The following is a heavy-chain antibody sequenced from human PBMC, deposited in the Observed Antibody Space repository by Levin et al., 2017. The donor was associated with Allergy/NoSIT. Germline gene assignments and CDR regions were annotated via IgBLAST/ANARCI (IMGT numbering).Heavy chain of an antibody. D-gene: IGHD5-12*01. V-gene: IGHV3-72*01. CDR3: IRVATTYYLDY. CDR1: GFTFSDHY. J-gene: IGHJ4*02. Sequence: SGGSLRLSCAASGFTFSDHYMDWVRQAPGEGLEWVGRIRKKANSYSTEYAASVKGRFTISRDDSKNSLYLQMDSLKTEDTAVYYCIRVATTYYLDYWGQGTLVTVSS. CDR2: IRKKANSYST.